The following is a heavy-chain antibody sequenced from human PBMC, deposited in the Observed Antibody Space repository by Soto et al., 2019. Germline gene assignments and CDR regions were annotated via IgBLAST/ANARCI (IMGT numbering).Heavy chain of an antibody. V-gene: IGHV4-31*03. Sequence: SETLSLTCTVSGGSISSGGYYWSWIRQHPGKGLEWIGYIYYSGSTYYNPSLKSRVTISVDTSKNQFSLKLSSVTAADTAVYYCARVLPYPLHLGELSSNFDYWGQGTLVTVSS. CDR3: ARVLPYPLHLGELSSNFDY. J-gene: IGHJ4*02. CDR1: GGSISSGGYY. D-gene: IGHD3-16*02. CDR2: IYYSGST.